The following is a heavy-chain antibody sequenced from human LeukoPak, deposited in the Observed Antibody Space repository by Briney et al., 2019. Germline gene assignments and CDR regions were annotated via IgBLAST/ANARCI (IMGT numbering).Heavy chain of an antibody. V-gene: IGHV3-53*01. D-gene: IGHD3-22*01. J-gene: IGHJ4*02. Sequence: GGSLRLSCAASGFTVSSNYMSWVRQAPGKGLEWVSVIYSGGSTYYADSVKGRFTISRDNSKNTLYLQMNSLRAEDTAVYYCARGPPYYYDSSGYFDYWGQGTLVTVSS. CDR2: IYSGGST. CDR1: GFTVSSNY. CDR3: ARGPPYYYDSSGYFDY.